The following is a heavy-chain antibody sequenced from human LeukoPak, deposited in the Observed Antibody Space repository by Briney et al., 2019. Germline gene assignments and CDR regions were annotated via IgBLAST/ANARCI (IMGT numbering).Heavy chain of an antibody. Sequence: SSGTLCLSCAAYGFTFSSYDWLWVRQAPGKGLEWVADITYDGSNKYYADSVKGRFTISRDNSKNALYLQMNSLRAEDTAVYYCAKDHIVVVVAATPDYWGQGTLVTVSS. J-gene: IGHJ4*02. D-gene: IGHD2-15*01. CDR3: AKDHIVVVVAATPDY. V-gene: IGHV3-30*18. CDR1: GFTFSSYD. CDR2: ITYDGSNK.